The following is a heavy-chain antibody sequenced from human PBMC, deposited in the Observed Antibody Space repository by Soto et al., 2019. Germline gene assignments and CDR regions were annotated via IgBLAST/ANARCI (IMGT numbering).Heavy chain of an antibody. CDR2: IIPIFGTA. CDR3: ATHNRGSSSWYPYFDY. Sequence: QVQLVQSGAEVKKPGSSVKVSCKASGGTFSSYAISWVRQAPGQGLEWMGGIIPIFGTANYAQKFQGRVTITAGESTSTAYMELSGLRSEDTAVYYCATHNRGSSSWYPYFDYWGQGTLVTVSS. D-gene: IGHD6-13*01. V-gene: IGHV1-69*12. J-gene: IGHJ4*02. CDR1: GGTFSSYA.